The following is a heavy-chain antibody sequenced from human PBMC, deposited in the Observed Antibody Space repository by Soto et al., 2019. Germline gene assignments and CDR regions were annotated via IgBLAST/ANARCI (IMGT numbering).Heavy chain of an antibody. J-gene: IGHJ6*02. CDR2: ISYDGSNK. D-gene: IGHD3-10*01. CDR3: ARGRKREWFGEFTTKPPYGMDD. V-gene: IGHV3-30-3*01. CDR1: GFTFSRYA. Sequence: QVQLVESGGGVVQPGRSLRLSCAASGFTFSRYAMHWVRQAPGKGLEWVAVISYDGSNKYYADSVKGRFTISRDNSKNTLYLQMNSLRAEDTAVYYFARGRKREWFGEFTTKPPYGMDDWGQGTTVTVSS.